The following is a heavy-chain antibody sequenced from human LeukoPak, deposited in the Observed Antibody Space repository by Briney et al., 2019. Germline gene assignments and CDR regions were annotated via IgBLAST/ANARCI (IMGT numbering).Heavy chain of an antibody. D-gene: IGHD2/OR15-2a*01. V-gene: IGHV4-38-2*02. CDR3: ARSKGLYYFDS. CDR1: SDSIDSGYY. CDR2: LYHTGRT. J-gene: IGHJ4*02. Sequence: SSETLSLTCSVSSDSIDSGYYWGWIRQAPGKGLEWIGSLYHTGRTYFTPSLKSRLTISLDMPKQHCSLNLTSVTAADSAVYYCARSKGLYYFDSWGQGTLVTVSS.